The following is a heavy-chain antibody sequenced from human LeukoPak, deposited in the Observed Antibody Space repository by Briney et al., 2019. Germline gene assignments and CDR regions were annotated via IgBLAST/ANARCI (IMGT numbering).Heavy chain of an antibody. CDR3: ARDRYDYVWGSYRSDSFDY. CDR2: INPHSGGT. J-gene: IGHJ4*02. Sequence: GASVKVSCKASGYTFTGYYIHWVRQAPGQGLGWMGWINPHSGGTNYAQKFQGGVTMTRDTSITTAYMELSSLRSEDTAVYYCARDRYDYVWGSYRSDSFDYWGQGTLVTVSS. D-gene: IGHD3-16*02. V-gene: IGHV1-2*02. CDR1: GYTFTGYY.